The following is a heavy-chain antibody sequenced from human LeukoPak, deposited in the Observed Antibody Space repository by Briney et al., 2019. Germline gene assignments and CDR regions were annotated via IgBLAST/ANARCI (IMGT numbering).Heavy chain of an antibody. Sequence: PSETLSLTCTDSGGSISSYYWSWIRQPPGKGLEWIGEINHSGSTNYNPSLKSRVTISVDTSKNQFSLKLSSVTAADTAVYYCARGANNSSSPTYYFDYWGQGTLVTVSS. CDR3: ARGANNSSSPTYYFDY. CDR2: INHSGST. CDR1: GGSISSYY. D-gene: IGHD6-6*01. J-gene: IGHJ4*02. V-gene: IGHV4-34*01.